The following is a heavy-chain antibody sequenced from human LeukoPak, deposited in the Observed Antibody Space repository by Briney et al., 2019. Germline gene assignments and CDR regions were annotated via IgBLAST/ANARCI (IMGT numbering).Heavy chain of an antibody. CDR2: ITYDGRNK. D-gene: IGHD3-3*01. CDR3: AKDHIRFSFSYSMDV. Sequence: GGSLRLSCAASGFTFNSFGMHWVRQAPGKGREGRAVITYDGRNKDYADSVKGRFTISRDNSKNTLYLQMNSLRAEDTAMYYCAKDHIRFSFSYSMDVWGKGTMVTVSS. J-gene: IGHJ6*03. CDR1: GFTFNSFG. V-gene: IGHV3-30*18.